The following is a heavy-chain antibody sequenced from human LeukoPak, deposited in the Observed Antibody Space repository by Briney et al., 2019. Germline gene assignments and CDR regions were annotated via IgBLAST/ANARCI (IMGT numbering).Heavy chain of an antibody. J-gene: IGHJ4*02. Sequence: GGSLRLSCAASGFTFSSYSMNWVRQAPGKGRGWVSYISSSSSTIYYADSVKGRFTISRDNAKNSLYLQMNSLRAEDTAVYYCARDRWTAMLYWGQGTLVTVSS. CDR1: GFTFSSYS. V-gene: IGHV3-48*01. CDR2: ISSSSSTI. CDR3: ARDRWTAMLY. D-gene: IGHD2-21*02.